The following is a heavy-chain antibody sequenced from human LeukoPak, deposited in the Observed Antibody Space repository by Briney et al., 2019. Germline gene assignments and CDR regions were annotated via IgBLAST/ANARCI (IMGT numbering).Heavy chain of an antibody. CDR1: GGSITSYY. CDR3: ARDLFSYFDY. V-gene: IGHV4-59*12. Sequence: SETLSLTCAVSGGSITSYYWSWIRRPPGKGLEWIGSIYYSGSTYYNPSLKSRVTISVDTSKNQFSLKLGSVTAADTAVYYCARDLFSYFDYWGQGTLVTVSS. CDR2: IYYSGST. D-gene: IGHD2/OR15-2a*01. J-gene: IGHJ4*02.